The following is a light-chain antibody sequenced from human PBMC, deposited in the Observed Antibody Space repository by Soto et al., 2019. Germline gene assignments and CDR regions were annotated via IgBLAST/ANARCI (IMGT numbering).Light chain of an antibody. CDR2: DDS. CDR3: HVWDSSSDHPGV. V-gene: IGLV3-21*02. CDR1: NIGSKS. J-gene: IGLJ3*02. Sequence: SYELTQTPSVSVAPGQKARITWGGNNIGSKSVHWYQQKPGQAPVLVVYDDSDRPSGIPERFSGSKSWNTATLSISRVESGDEADYYCHVWDSSSDHPGVFGGWTKVTVL.